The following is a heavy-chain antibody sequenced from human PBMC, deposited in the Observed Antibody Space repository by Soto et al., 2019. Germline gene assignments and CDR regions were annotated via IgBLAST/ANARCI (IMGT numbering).Heavy chain of an antibody. CDR2: IYHSGRT. J-gene: IGHJ5*02. V-gene: IGHV4-30-2*01. D-gene: IGHD2-2*02. Sequence: PSETLSLTYAVSGGAISSGGYCCSWIRQPPGKGLEWIGCIYHSGRTYYNPSLKSRVTISVDRSKNQFSLKLSSVTAEDTAVYYCARSKVVPAAILWFDPWGQGTLVTVSS. CDR1: GGAISSGGYC. CDR3: ARSKVVPAAILWFDP.